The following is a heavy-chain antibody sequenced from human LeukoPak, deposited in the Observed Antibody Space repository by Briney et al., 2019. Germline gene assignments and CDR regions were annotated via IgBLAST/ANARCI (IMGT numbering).Heavy chain of an antibody. V-gene: IGHV3-7*01. Sequence: GGSLRLSCAASGFTFSSYWMSWVRQAPGKGLEWVANIKQDGSEKYYVDSVKGRFTISRDNAKNSLYLQMNSLRAEDTAVYYCARENQGLNYYYYMDVWGKGTTVTVSS. CDR2: IKQDGSEK. CDR3: ARENQGLNYYYYMDV. J-gene: IGHJ6*03. CDR1: GFTFSSYW.